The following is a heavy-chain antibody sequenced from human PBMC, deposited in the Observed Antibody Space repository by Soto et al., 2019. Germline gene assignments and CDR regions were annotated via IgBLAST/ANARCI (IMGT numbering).Heavy chain of an antibody. CDR1: GFSLSTSGVG. CDR3: AHNRPHGELL. Sequence: QITLKESGPTLVKPTQTLTLTCTFSGFSLSTSGVGVGWIRQPPVKALEWLALIYWDDDKRYSPSRKSRLTITKDTSKNQVVLTMTNMDPVDTAPYYCAHNRPHGELLWGQGTLVTVSS. CDR2: IYWDDDK. J-gene: IGHJ4*02. V-gene: IGHV2-5*02. D-gene: IGHD1-26*01.